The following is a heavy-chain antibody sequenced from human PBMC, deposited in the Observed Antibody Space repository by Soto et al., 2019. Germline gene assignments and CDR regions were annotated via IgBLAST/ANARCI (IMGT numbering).Heavy chain of an antibody. J-gene: IGHJ6*02. CDR1: GFTFSSYA. D-gene: IGHD2-2*01. Sequence: EVQLLESGGGLVQPGGSLRLSCAASGFTFSSYAMSWVRQAPGKGLEWVSAISGSGGSTYYADSVKGRFTISRDNYKHCLKQQMNGRGAGGGAGYYGAKARFVVVPAAGGGGIAGGVANGRAVGDQGTTAPVPS. CDR3: AKARFVVVPAAGGGGIAGGVANGRAV. V-gene: IGHV3-23*01. CDR2: ISGSGGST.